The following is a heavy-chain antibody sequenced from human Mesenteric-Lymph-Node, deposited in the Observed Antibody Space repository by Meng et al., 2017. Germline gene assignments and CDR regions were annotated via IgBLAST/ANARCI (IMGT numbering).Heavy chain of an antibody. V-gene: IGHV4-61*02. Sequence: SETLSLTCTVSGGSISSGSYYWSWIRQPAGKGLEWIGRIYTSGSTNYNPSLKSRVTISVDTSKNQFSLKLSSVTAADTAVYYCARAKITMARGVITAGFDYWGQGTLVTVSS. D-gene: IGHD3-10*01. CDR3: ARAKITMARGVITAGFDY. CDR1: GGSISSGSYY. CDR2: IYTSGST. J-gene: IGHJ4*02.